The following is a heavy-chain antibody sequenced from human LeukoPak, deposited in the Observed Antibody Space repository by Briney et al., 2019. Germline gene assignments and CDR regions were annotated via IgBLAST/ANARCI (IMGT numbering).Heavy chain of an antibody. CDR3: TTEGFEYSGSWVAFDI. D-gene: IGHD1-26*01. CDR2: IKTKTDGGTT. V-gene: IGHV3-15*01. Sequence: PGGSLRLSCAASGFTFSNAWMNWVRRAPGKGLEWVVRIKTKTDGGTTDYAAPVKGRFTISRDDSRNTLYLQMNSLKAEDTAVYYCTTEGFEYSGSWVAFDIWGQGTVVTVSS. J-gene: IGHJ3*02. CDR1: GFTFSNAW.